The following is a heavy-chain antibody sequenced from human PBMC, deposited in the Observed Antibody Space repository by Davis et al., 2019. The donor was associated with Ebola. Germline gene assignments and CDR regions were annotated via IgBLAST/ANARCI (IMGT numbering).Heavy chain of an antibody. CDR2: ISYDGSNK. Sequence: PGGSLRLSCAASGFTFSSYWMSWVRQAPGKGLEWVAVISYDGSNKYYADSVKGRFTISRDNSKNTLYLQMNSLRAEDTAVYYCAKDLRQLVLFYYGMDVWGQGTTVTVSS. D-gene: IGHD6-6*01. J-gene: IGHJ6*02. CDR1: GFTFSSYW. V-gene: IGHV3-30*18. CDR3: AKDLRQLVLFYYGMDV.